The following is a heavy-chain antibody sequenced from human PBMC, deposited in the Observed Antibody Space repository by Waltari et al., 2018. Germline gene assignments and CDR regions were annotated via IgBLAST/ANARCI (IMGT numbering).Heavy chain of an antibody. Sequence: QVQLQESGPGLVKPSETLSLTCTVSGGSISSYYWSWIRQPPGKGLEWIGYIYYSGSTNYTPSRKSRVTISVDTSKNQFSLKLSSVTAADTAVYYCARGFGGVIVIWGQGTLVTVSS. CDR3: ARGFGGVIVI. J-gene: IGHJ4*02. V-gene: IGHV4-59*01. CDR1: GGSISSYY. D-gene: IGHD3-16*02. CDR2: IYYSGST.